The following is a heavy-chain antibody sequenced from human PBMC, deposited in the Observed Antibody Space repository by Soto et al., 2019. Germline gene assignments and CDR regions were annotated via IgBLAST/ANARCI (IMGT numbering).Heavy chain of an antibody. V-gene: IGHV4-31*03. CDR2: ISYSGAT. CDR3: ARQSTMTGNYYFDY. J-gene: IGHJ4*02. Sequence: PSETLSLTCPVSGDSISSRGFYWNWIRHLPGKGLEWIGYISYSGATYYNPSLESRLTISMDTSNNHFSLNLTSVTAADTAVYYCARQSTMTGNYYFDYWGPGTLVTVSS. D-gene: IGHD3-9*01. CDR1: GDSISSRGFY.